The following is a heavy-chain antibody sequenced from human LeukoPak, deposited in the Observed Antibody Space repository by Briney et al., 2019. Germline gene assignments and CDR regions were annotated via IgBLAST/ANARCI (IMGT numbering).Heavy chain of an antibody. CDR3: AKLYFGGDCYAFNRFDP. Sequence: GRSLRLSCAASGFTFGSYAMGSVRQAPGKGLEWVSAISGNSGSTNYADSVKGRFTISRDKSKNTLYLQMNSLRAADMAVYYCAKLYFGGDCYAFNRFDPWGQGTLVTVSS. V-gene: IGHV3-23*01. J-gene: IGHJ5*02. CDR1: GFTFGSYA. CDR2: ISGNSGST. D-gene: IGHD2-21*01.